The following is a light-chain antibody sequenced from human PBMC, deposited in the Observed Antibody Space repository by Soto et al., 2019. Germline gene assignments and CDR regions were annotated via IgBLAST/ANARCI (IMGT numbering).Light chain of an antibody. CDR1: QSLLHSNGYHY. CDR2: LGS. Sequence: DIVVTQSPLSLPVTPGEPASISCRSSQSLLHSNGYHYLDWYLQKPGQSPQLLIYLGSKRYAGVTDTLGGSESCTDFTPKNSSVEAEDVRLYYCMQALQAPLTFGQGTKVEIE. CDR3: MQALQAPLT. V-gene: IGKV2-28*01. J-gene: IGKJ1*01.